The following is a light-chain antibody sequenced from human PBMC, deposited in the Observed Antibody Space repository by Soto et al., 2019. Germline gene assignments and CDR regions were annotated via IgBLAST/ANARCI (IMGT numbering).Light chain of an antibody. J-gene: IGKJ1*01. CDR2: GAS. CDR1: QSVSSNY. Sequence: EIVLTQSPGTLSLSPGERATLSCRASQSVSSNYLAWYQRKPGQAPRLLIYGASSRATDIPHRFSGSGSGTDFTLTITRLEPEDFAVYYCQQYGSSPPTFGQGTKVEI. CDR3: QQYGSSPPT. V-gene: IGKV3-20*01.